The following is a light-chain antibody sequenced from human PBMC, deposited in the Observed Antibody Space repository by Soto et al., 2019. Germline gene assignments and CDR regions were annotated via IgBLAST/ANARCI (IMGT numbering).Light chain of an antibody. V-gene: IGKV3-15*01. CDR2: GAS. J-gene: IGKJ1*01. Sequence: EIVMTHSPATLSVSPGERATLSCGASQSVSSNLAWYQQKPGQAPRLLIYGASTRASGIPARFSGSGSGTEFTLTISSLQSEDFAVYYCQQYNNWPPWTFGQGTKVDIK. CDR3: QQYNNWPPWT. CDR1: QSVSSN.